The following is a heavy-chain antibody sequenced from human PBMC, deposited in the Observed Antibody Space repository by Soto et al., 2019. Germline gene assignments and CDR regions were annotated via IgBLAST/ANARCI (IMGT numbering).Heavy chain of an antibody. D-gene: IGHD6-19*01. J-gene: IGHJ6*02. CDR3: ARLRAVAGGYYYYYYGMDV. V-gene: IGHV4-59*01. CDR2: IYYSGST. CDR1: GGPISSYY. Sequence: SETLSLTCTVSGGPISSYYWSWIRQPPGKGLEWIGYIYYSGSTNYNPSLKSRVTISVDTSKNQFSLKLSSVTAADTAVYYCARLRAVAGGYYYYYYGMDVWGQGTTVTVSS.